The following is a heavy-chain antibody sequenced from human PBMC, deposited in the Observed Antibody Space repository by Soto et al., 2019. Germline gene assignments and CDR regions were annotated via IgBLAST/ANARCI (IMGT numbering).Heavy chain of an antibody. CDR3: TRARARDCGAYLFHY. V-gene: IGHV3-49*04. CDR2: IRSKAYGGTT. Sequence: GGTLRLSCTASGFIFSDYAMNWVRQTPGKGLEWVGFIRSKAYGGTTEYAASVRDRFTLSRDDSKSIAYLQMNSLKTEDTALYDCTRARARDCGAYLFHYWGQGPRVTSPQ. CDR1: GFIFSDYA. J-gene: IGHJ4*02. D-gene: IGHD2-21*01.